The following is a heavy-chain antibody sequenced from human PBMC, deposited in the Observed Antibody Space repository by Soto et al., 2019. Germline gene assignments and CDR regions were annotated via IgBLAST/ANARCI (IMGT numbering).Heavy chain of an antibody. CDR1: GFTFSSYA. CDR3: ANDLAGVGWFDP. Sequence: EVQLLESGGGLVQPGGSLRLSCAASGFTFSSYAMSWVRQAPGKGLEWVSAISGSGGSTYYADSVKGRFTISRDNSKNKLYPQMNSLRAEDTAVYYGANDLAGVGWFDPWGQGTLVTVSS. J-gene: IGHJ5*01. D-gene: IGHD3-16*01. CDR2: ISGSGGST. V-gene: IGHV3-23*01.